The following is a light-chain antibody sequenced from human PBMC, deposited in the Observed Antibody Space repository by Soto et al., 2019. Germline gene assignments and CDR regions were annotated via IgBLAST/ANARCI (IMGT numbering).Light chain of an antibody. CDR3: QHYDSLPIT. CDR1: QSVSSSY. J-gene: IGKJ5*01. Sequence: EIVLTQSPGTLSLSPGERATLSCRASQSVSSSYLAWYQQKPGQPPRLLIYGASSRATGIPDRFSGSGSGTDFTLTIGRLEPEDFAVFYCQHYDSLPITFGQGTRLEIK. V-gene: IGKV3-20*01. CDR2: GAS.